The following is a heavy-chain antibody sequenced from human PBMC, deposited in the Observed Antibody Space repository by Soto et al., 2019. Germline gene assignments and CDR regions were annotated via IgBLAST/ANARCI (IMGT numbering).Heavy chain of an antibody. V-gene: IGHV4-59*01. Sequence: SETLSLTCTVSVGSISSYYWSWIRQPPGKGLEWIGYIYYSGSTNYNPSLKSRVTISVDTSKNQFSLKLSPVTAADTAVYYCARETITGTGRWFDPWGQGTLVTVSS. CDR2: IYYSGST. D-gene: IGHD1-20*01. CDR3: ARETITGTGRWFDP. CDR1: VGSISSYY. J-gene: IGHJ5*02.